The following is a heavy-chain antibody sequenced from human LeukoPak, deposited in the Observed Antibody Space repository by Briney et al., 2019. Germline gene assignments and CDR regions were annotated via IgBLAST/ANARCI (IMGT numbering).Heavy chain of an antibody. V-gene: IGHV3-48*01. CDR1: GFTFSSYS. J-gene: IGHJ4*02. D-gene: IGHD2-21*02. Sequence: GGSLRLSCAASGFTFSSYSMNWVRQAPGKGLEWVSYISSSSSTIYYAASVKGRFTISRDNAKNSLYLQMNSLRAEDTAVYYCARDGSYCGGDCSVYSDYWGQGTLVTVSS. CDR3: ARDGSYCGGDCSVYSDY. CDR2: ISSSSSTI.